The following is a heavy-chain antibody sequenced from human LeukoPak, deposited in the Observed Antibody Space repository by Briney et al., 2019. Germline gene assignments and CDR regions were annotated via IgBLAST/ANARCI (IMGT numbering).Heavy chain of an antibody. V-gene: IGHV1-18*01. CDR2: ISAYNGNT. D-gene: IGHD7-27*01. CDR1: GYTFTSYG. CDR3: ATVDLTGDYYFDY. J-gene: IGHJ4*02. Sequence: ASVKVSCKASGYTFTSYGISWVRQAPGQGLEWMGWISAYNGNTNYAQKFQGRVTMTEDTSTDTAYMELSSLRSEDTAVYYCATVDLTGDYYFDYWGQGTLVTVSS.